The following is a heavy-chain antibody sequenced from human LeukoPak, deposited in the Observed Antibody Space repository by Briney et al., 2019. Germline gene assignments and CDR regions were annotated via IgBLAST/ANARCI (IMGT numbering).Heavy chain of an antibody. CDR3: AAELYGVYTDCCTFHL. V-gene: IGHV1-58*01. D-gene: IGHD4-17*01. CDR1: GFTFSTSA. Sequence: GASVKVSCKTSGFTFSTSAGQWVRQARGQRLEWIGWIIVGSGATNYAQSLQGRFTITRDMSTNTAYMELSSLGSEDSAVYYCAAELYGVYTDCCTFHLWGQGTLVTVSS. CDR2: IIVGSGAT. J-gene: IGHJ3*01.